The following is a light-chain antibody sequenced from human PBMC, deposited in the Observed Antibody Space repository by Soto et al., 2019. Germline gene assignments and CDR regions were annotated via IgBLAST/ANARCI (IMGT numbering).Light chain of an antibody. CDR3: SAWEDSLNGPV. Sequence: QSVLAQPTSVSGAPGQRVTISCTGGFSNIGAGYDVHWYQQLPGSAPKLLIYGNNNRPSGVPDRFSGSRSGASASLAITGLQAEDEADYFCSAWEDSLNGPVFGGGTKLTVL. CDR2: GNN. J-gene: IGLJ3*02. V-gene: IGLV1-40*01. CDR1: FSNIGAGYD.